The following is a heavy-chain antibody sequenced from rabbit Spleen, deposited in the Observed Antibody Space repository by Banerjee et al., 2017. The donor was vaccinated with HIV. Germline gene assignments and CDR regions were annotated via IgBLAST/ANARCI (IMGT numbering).Heavy chain of an antibody. CDR1: GFSFSSSFY. Sequence: QEQLEESGGDLVKPGASLTLTCTASGFSFSSSFYMCWVRQAPGKGLEWIACIFTGSSGSTYYANWVNGRFTFSKTSSTTVTLQMTSLTAADTATYFCARDLDGVIGWNFGWGGQGTLVTVS. J-gene: IGHJ2*01. CDR3: ARDLDGVIGWNFGW. V-gene: IGHV1S45*01. CDR2: IFTGSSGST. D-gene: IGHD4-1*01.